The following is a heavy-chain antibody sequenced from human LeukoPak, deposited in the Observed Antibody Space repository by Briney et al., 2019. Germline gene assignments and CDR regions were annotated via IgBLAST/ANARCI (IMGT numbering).Heavy chain of an antibody. CDR3: AKYLSRAFDY. V-gene: IGHV3-7*01. CDR1: GFTFRSYW. CDR2: INQEASRT. J-gene: IGHJ4*02. D-gene: IGHD2/OR15-2a*01. Sequence: GGSLRLSCAASGFTFRSYWMSWVRQAPGKGLEWLGHINQEASRTDHADSVKGRFTISRDNSRNLLYLHMSSLRAEDTAVYYCAKYLSRAFDYWGQGTLVTVSS.